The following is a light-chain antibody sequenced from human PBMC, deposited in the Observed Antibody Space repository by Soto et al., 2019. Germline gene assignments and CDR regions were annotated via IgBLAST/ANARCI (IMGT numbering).Light chain of an antibody. CDR2: KAS. CDR1: QTISYW. Sequence: DLQRTQSPSTLCRSLGDRVTITCPASQTISYWLACYQQKLGKAPKLLICKASTLKSGVPSRFSGSGSGTEFTTTISSLQPDDVANYYFQHYNRYSEAFGQGTKVELK. J-gene: IGKJ1*01. V-gene: IGKV1-5*03. CDR3: QHYNRYSEA.